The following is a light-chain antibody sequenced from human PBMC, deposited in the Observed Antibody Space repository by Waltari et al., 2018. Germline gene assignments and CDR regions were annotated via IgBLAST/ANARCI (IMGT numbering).Light chain of an antibody. V-gene: IGLV1-40*01. Sequence: QSVLTQPPSVSGAPGQRVTISCTGSGSHLGAGSAVPWYQQLPGKAPKLLIYGTSTRPLGVPDRYFGSQSGTSASLAITGLQAEDEADYYCQSYDTSLSVVFGGGTKLTVL. CDR3: QSYDTSLSVV. CDR1: GSHLGAGSA. CDR2: GTS. J-gene: IGLJ2*01.